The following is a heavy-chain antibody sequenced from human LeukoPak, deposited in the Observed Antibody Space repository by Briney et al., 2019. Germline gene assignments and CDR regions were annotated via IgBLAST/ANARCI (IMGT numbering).Heavy chain of an antibody. CDR1: GFTFSNYW. J-gene: IGHJ4*02. CDR3: ARDRFALWFQL. CDR2: IKQDGSEK. V-gene: IGHV3-7*01. Sequence: GGSLRLSCAASGFTFSNYWMSWVRQAPGKGLEWVANIKQDGSEKYYVDSVKGRFTISRDNAKNSLYLQMSSLRAEDTAVYYCARDRFALWFQLGGQGTLVTVSS. D-gene: IGHD3-10*01.